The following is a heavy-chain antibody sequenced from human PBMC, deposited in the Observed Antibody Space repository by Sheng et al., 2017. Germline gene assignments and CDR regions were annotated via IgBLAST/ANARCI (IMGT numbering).Heavy chain of an antibody. D-gene: IGHD5-12*01. CDR2: IKYDGSAT. V-gene: IGHV3-7*01. CDR3: ARACDPYEEAGY. Sequence: EVQLVESGGGLVQPGGSLRLYCAASGFSFSRYWMTWVRQAPGKGLEWVANIKYDGSATYYVDSVKGRFTIFRDNARNSLYLQMNRLRVEDTAVYYCARACDPYEEAGYWGQGTL. CDR1: GFSFSRYW. J-gene: IGHJ4*02.